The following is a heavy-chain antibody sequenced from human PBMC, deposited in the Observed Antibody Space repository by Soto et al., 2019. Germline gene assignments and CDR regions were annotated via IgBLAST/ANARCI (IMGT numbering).Heavy chain of an antibody. D-gene: IGHD6-6*01. CDR2: INPSGGST. CDR3: AREGSGSSYFDY. J-gene: IGHJ4*02. Sequence: GASVKVSCKASGYTLIMYYIHWMRQAPGQGLEWMGLINPSGGSTTYAQKFQGRVTMTRDTSTSTVYMDLSSLRSEDTAVYYCAREGSGSSYFDYWGQATLVTVSS. V-gene: IGHV1-46*01. CDR1: GYTLIMYY.